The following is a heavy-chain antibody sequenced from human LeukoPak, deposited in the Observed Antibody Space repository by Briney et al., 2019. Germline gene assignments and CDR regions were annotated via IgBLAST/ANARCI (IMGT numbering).Heavy chain of an antibody. CDR3: ARARDGHINNWFDP. J-gene: IGHJ5*02. CDR1: GGSVSSGSYY. D-gene: IGHD5-24*01. Sequence: SSDTLSLMCTVSGGSVSSGSYYWRWLRQPPGKGLEWIGYIYYSVSTNYNPSLKSRVTISVDTSKNQFSLKMSSVTAADTAEYYCARARDGHINNWFDPWGQGTLVIVSS. CDR2: IYYSVST. V-gene: IGHV4-61*01.